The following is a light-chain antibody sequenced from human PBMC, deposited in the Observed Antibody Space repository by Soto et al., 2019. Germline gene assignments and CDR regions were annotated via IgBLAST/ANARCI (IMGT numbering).Light chain of an antibody. CDR2: GAS. Sequence: EIVMTQSPATLSVSPGERATLSCRASQRVSRNLDCYQQNPGQAPRLLIYGASTRATGIPARFSGSRSGTELTLTISSLQSEDFAVYYCQEYNNWPRTFGQGTKVEI. CDR1: QRVSRN. J-gene: IGKJ1*01. V-gene: IGKV3-15*01. CDR3: QEYNNWPRT.